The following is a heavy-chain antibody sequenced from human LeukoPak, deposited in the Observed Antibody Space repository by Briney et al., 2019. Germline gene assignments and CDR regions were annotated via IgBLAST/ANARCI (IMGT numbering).Heavy chain of an antibody. D-gene: IGHD3-10*01. CDR2: IIPIFGTA. CDR1: GGTFSSYA. J-gene: IGHJ1*01. Sequence: SVKVSCKASGGTFSSYAISWVRQAPGQGLEWMGGIIPIFGTANYAQKFQGRVTITTDESTSTAYMELSSLGSEDTAVYYCARGRPGELLWLYFQHWGQGTLVTVSS. V-gene: IGHV1-69*05. CDR3: ARGRPGELLWLYFQH.